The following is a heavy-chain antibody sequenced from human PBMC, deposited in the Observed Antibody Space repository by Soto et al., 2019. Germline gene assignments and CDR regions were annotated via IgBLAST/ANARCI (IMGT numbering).Heavy chain of an antibody. CDR2: IIPIFGTA. D-gene: IGHD6-13*01. V-gene: IGHV1-69*13. CDR3: ARALISIAAAAPNGYYYYGMDV. Sequence: SVKVSCKASGGAFSSYAISWVRQAPGQGLEWMGGIIPIFGTANYAQKFQGRVTITADESTSTAYMELSSLRSEDTAVYYCARALISIAAAAPNGYYYYGMDVWGQGTTVTVSS. CDR1: GGAFSSYA. J-gene: IGHJ6*02.